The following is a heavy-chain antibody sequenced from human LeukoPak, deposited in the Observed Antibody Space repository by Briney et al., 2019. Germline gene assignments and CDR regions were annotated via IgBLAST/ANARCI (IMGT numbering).Heavy chain of an antibody. J-gene: IGHJ4*02. D-gene: IGHD2-15*01. CDR1: GFTFSSYA. CDR3: ARDEDDCSGGSCYSGYFDY. Sequence: GGSLRLSCAASGFTFSSYAMHWVRQAPGKGLEWVAVISYDGSNKYYADSVKGRFTISRDNSKNTLYLQVNSLRAEDTAVYYCARDEDDCSGGSCYSGYFDYWGQGTLVTVSS. CDR2: ISYDGSNK. V-gene: IGHV3-30-3*01.